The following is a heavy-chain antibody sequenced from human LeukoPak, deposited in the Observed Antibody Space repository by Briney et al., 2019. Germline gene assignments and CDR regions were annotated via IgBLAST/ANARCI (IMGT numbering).Heavy chain of an antibody. D-gene: IGHD6-13*01. CDR2: INPNFGNT. V-gene: IGHV1-2*02. J-gene: IGHJ4*02. CDR3: ARAHGLGAAGYYFDY. CDR1: GYTFTGYY. Sequence: ASVKVSCKASGYTFTGYYMHWVRQAPGQGLEWMGWINPNFGNTNYAQKFQGRVTMTRDTFISTAYMELGRLRSDDTAVYYCARAHGLGAAGYYFDYWGQGTLVTVSS.